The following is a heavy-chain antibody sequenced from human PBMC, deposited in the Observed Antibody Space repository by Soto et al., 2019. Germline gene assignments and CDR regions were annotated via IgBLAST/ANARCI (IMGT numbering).Heavy chain of an antibody. CDR1: GLILCSYW. V-gene: IGHV3-74*03. CDR3: ARGFMARGRDYNWLDP. J-gene: IGHJ5*02. Sequence: PGGTIRFPCAPSGLILCSYWMHWFRQVPGRGPVWVARNNSDGTNTKYTDSMKVRFTISRDNAKNTLYLQMNSLRAEDTAVYYCARGFMARGRDYNWLDPWGQGTVVTVSS. D-gene: IGHD3-10*01. CDR2: NNSDGTNT.